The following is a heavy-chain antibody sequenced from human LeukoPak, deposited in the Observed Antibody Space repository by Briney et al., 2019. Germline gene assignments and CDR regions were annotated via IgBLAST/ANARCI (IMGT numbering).Heavy chain of an antibody. Sequence: ASAKVSCKASGYIFTSYGVSWVRQAPGQGLEWMGWISAYNGYTNYAQKLQGRVTMITDTSTSTAYMELRSLMSDDTAVYFCARGRRRLQPFDIWGQGTMVTVSS. CDR1: GYIFTSYG. D-gene: IGHD5-12*01. J-gene: IGHJ3*02. CDR2: ISAYNGYT. CDR3: ARGRRRLQPFDI. V-gene: IGHV1-18*01.